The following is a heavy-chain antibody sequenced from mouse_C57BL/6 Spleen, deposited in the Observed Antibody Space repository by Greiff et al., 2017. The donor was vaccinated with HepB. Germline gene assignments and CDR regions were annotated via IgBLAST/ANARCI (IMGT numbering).Heavy chain of an antibody. CDR3: ARSNKDY. D-gene: IGHD5-2*01. V-gene: IGHV1-59*01. Sequence: VQLQQSGAELVRPGTSVKLSCKASGYTFTSYWMHWVKQRPGQGLEWIGVIDPSDSYTNYNQKFKGKATLTVDTSSSTAYMQLSSLTSEDSAVYYCARSNKDYWGQGTTLTVSS. CDR2: IDPSDSYT. CDR1: GYTFTSYW. J-gene: IGHJ2*01.